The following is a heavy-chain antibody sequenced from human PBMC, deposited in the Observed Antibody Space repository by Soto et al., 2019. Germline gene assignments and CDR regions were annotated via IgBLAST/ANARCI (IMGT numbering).Heavy chain of an antibody. V-gene: IGHV1-18*01. CDR3: ERAGYSISWNGHLSTGFHGVEIDY. J-gene: IGHJ4*02. D-gene: IGHD6-13*01. CDR2: ISPYNGKT. Sequence: QIQLLQSEAEVKRPGASVKVSCQASGDTFISYGISWVRQAPGQGLEWMGWISPYNGKTIYAQEFQGRVPLPTDTPTSTAYMEVRSLRSVDTDVYFCERAGYSISWNGHLSTGFHGVEIDYWGQGPLVTVSS. CDR1: GDTFISYG.